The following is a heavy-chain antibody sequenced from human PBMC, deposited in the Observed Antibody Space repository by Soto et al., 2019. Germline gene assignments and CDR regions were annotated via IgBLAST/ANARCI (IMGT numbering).Heavy chain of an antibody. CDR2: INQDGSEK. CDR3: SRSLNP. V-gene: IGHV3-7*01. Sequence: GSLRLSCAASGFTFSTWWMDWVRQTPGEGLEWVANINQDGSEKNYVDSVKGRFTISRDNAKNSLYLQMSSLTAEDSALYYCSRSLNPWGQGTLVTVS. J-gene: IGHJ5*02. CDR1: GFTFSTWW.